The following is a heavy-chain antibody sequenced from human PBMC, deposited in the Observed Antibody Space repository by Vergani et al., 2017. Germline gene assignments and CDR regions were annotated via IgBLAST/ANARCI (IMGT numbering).Heavy chain of an antibody. J-gene: IGHJ5*02. CDR1: GYTFTSYG. CDR2: ISAYNGNT. D-gene: IGHD2-2*01. Sequence: QVQLVQSGAEVKKPGASVKVSCKASGYTFTSYGISWVRQAPGQGLEWMGWISAYNGNTNYAQKLQGRVTMTTDTSTCTAYMELRSLRSDDTAVYYCARHCSSTSCYINNWFDPWGQGTLVTVSS. CDR3: ARHCSSTSCYINNWFDP. V-gene: IGHV1-18*01.